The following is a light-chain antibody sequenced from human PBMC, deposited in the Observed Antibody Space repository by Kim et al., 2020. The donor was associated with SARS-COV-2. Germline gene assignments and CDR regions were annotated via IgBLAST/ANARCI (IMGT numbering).Light chain of an antibody. CDR2: SAS. V-gene: IGKV1-39*01. CDR3: QQSYTSPYT. J-gene: IGKJ2*01. CDR1: LDINPY. Sequence: SASVGDRLTITCRASLDINPYLNWYQQKPGKAPNLLIYSASTLQSGVPSRFSGSGSGTEFTLTINSLQPEDSAIFYCQQSYTSPYTFGQGTKLEI.